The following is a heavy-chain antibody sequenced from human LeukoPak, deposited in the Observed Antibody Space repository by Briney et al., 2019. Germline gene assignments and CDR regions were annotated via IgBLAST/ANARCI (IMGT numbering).Heavy chain of an antibody. CDR3: ARDSGSGSYLDY. D-gene: IGHD3-10*01. CDR2: ISAYNGNT. Sequence: ASVKVSCKASGYTFTSYGISWVRQAPGQGLEWMGWISAYNGNTNYAQKLQGRVTMTTDTSTSTAYMELSSLRSEDTAVYYCARDSGSGSYLDYWGQGTLVTVSS. J-gene: IGHJ4*02. V-gene: IGHV1-18*01. CDR1: GYTFTSYG.